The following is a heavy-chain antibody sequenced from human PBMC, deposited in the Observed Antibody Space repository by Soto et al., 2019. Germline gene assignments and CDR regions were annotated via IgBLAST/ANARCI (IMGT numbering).Heavy chain of an antibody. V-gene: IGHV3-7*01. J-gene: IGHJ1*01. CDR3: ARDRSADRFVQYFQH. CDR1: GFTFSSSW. Sequence: PGVSLILSCAASGFTFSSSWMSWVRPAPGKGLEWVANIKQDGSDKYYVDSVKGRFTISRDNAQNSLYLQMNSLTSEDTAVYYCARDRSADRFVQYFQHWGPGTLVTVSS. CDR2: IKQDGSDK. D-gene: IGHD6-19*01.